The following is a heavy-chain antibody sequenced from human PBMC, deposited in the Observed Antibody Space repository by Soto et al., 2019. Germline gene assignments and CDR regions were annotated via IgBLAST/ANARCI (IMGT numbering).Heavy chain of an antibody. CDR1: GFSFSSYA. Sequence: PGGSLRLSCAASGFSFSSYAMSWVRPSPGKGLEWVSAISGSGGSTYYADSVKGRFTISRDNSKNTLYLQMNSLRAEDTAVYYCAKKPRDWNRFFDYWGQGALVTVSS. CDR2: ISGSGGST. V-gene: IGHV3-23*01. J-gene: IGHJ4*02. CDR3: AKKPRDWNRFFDY. D-gene: IGHD1-1*01.